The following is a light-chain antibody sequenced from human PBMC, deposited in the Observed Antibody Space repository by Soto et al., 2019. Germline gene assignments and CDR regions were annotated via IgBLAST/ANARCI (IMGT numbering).Light chain of an antibody. CDR2: DVS. CDR3: QQRFNWQVT. J-gene: IGKJ5*01. V-gene: IGKV3D-11*01. CDR1: QGVTTN. Sequence: EIVMTQSPVTLSVSPGERVTLSCRAGQGVTTNFAWYQQKSGQSPRLLIYDVSTRATGIPARFSGSGSGTDFTLTISSLEPEDFAVYYCQQRFNWQVTFGQGTRLEIK.